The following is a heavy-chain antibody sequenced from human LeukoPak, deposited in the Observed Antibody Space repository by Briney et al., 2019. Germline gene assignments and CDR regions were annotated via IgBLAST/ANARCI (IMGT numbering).Heavy chain of an antibody. CDR2: INHSGST. CDR1: GGSFSGYY. Sequence: SETLSLTCAVYGGSFSGYYWSWIRQPPGKGLEWIGEINHSGSTHYNPSPKSRVTISVDTSKNQSSLTLSSVTAADTAVYYCARVIAARIYYYYYYMDVWGKGTTVTVSS. V-gene: IGHV4-34*01. D-gene: IGHD6-6*01. CDR3: ARVIAARIYYYYYYMDV. J-gene: IGHJ6*03.